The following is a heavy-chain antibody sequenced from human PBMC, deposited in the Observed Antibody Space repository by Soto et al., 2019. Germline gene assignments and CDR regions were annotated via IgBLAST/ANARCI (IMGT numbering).Heavy chain of an antibody. D-gene: IGHD6-19*01. CDR1: GFTFSSSG. J-gene: IGHJ4*02. Sequence: PGGSLRLSCAASGFTFSSSGMHWVRQAPGKGLVWVSRINSGASTTNYADSVKGRFTISRDNAKNTLYLQMDSLTAEDTAVYYCARGPSGWFGYDYWGQGTLVTVSS. V-gene: IGHV3-74*01. CDR3: ARGPSGWFGYDY. CDR2: INSGASTT.